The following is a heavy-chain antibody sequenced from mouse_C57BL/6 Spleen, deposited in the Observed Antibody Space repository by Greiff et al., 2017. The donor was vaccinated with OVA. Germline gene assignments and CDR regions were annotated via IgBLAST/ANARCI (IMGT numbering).Heavy chain of an antibody. V-gene: IGHV1-54*01. D-gene: IGHD2-4*01. J-gene: IGHJ3*01. Sequence: VQLQQSGAELVRPGTSVKVSCKASGYAFTNYLIEWVKQRPGQGLEWIGVINPGSGGTNYNEKFKGKATLTADKSSSTAYMQLSSLTSEDSAISFCARFDYDERCAYWGQGTLVTVSA. CDR2: INPGSGGT. CDR3: ARFDYDERCAY. CDR1: GYAFTNYL.